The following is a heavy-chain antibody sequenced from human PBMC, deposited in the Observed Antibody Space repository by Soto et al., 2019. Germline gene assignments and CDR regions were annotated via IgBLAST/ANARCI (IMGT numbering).Heavy chain of an antibody. J-gene: IGHJ4*02. Sequence: EVQLVESGGGLVQPGGSLRLSCVGSGFTFSNHYIDWVRQAPGKGLEWVGRTRNKANSYTTHYAASVKGRFTISRDDSKNSLYLQMNSLKTEDTAVYYCARSGSSTSCYDCWGQGTLVTVSS. CDR3: ARSGSSTSCYDC. CDR1: GFTFSNHY. V-gene: IGHV3-72*01. D-gene: IGHD2-2*01. CDR2: TRNKANSYTT.